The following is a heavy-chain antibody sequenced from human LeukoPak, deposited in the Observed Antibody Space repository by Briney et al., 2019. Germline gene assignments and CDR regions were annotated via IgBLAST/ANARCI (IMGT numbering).Heavy chain of an antibody. Sequence: GGSLRLSCAASEFTFSSYSMNWVRQAPGKGLEWVSHIRSSSETFYADSVKGRFTISRDNARNSLYLQMNNLRGGDTAIYYCARDAGNSGYGCDLWGQGTLVTVSS. CDR2: IRSSSET. D-gene: IGHD5-12*01. J-gene: IGHJ5*02. CDR1: EFTFSSYS. V-gene: IGHV3-48*01. CDR3: ARDAGNSGYGCDL.